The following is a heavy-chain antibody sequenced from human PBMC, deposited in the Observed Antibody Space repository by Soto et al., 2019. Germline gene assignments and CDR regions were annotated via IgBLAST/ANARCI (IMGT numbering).Heavy chain of an antibody. Sequence: GGSLRLSCAASGFTFDDYAMHWVRQAPGKGLEWVSGISWNSGSIGYADSVKGRFTISRDNAKNSLYLQMNSLRAEDTALYYCAKDIFLGFVAASFYYFDYWGQGTLVTVSS. D-gene: IGHD2-21*01. CDR1: GFTFDDYA. CDR3: AKDIFLGFVAASFYYFDY. CDR2: ISWNSGSI. J-gene: IGHJ4*02. V-gene: IGHV3-9*01.